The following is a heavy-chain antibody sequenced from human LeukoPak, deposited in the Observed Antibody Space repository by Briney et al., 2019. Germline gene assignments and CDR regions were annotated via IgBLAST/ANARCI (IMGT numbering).Heavy chain of an antibody. V-gene: IGHV4-39*01. CDR2: IYYSGST. D-gene: IGHD6-19*01. J-gene: IGHJ4*02. CDR1: GGSICSSIYY. Sequence: SETLSLTRTVSGGSICSSIYYRGSIRQPPGKGLEWNGRIYYSGSTYYNPSLKSRVTISVDTSKNQFSLKLSSVTAADTAVYYCARLGAVAGPPFDYWGQGTLVTVFS. CDR3: ARLGAVAGPPFDY.